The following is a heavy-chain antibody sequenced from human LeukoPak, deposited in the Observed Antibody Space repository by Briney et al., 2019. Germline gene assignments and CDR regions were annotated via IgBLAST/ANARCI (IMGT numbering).Heavy chain of an antibody. Sequence: PGGSLRLSCAASGFTFSDHYIDWVRQATGKGLEWVAYISNSGSTINYADSVKGRFTISRDSFKNTLYLQMNSLRPEDTAVYYCAKEGDYYGSGSYRDGFDIWGQGTRATVSS. CDR1: GFTFSDHY. CDR2: ISNSGSTI. J-gene: IGHJ3*02. D-gene: IGHD3-10*01. V-gene: IGHV3-11*04. CDR3: AKEGDYYGSGSYRDGFDI.